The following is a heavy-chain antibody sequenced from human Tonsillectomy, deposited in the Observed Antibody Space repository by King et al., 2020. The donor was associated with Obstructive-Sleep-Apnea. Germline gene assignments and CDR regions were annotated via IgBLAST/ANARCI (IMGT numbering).Heavy chain of an antibody. D-gene: IGHD3-16*01. Sequence: VQLVESGGGLVQPGGSLRLSCAASGFTFSSYAMSWVRQAPGKGLEWGSIISGSGDSTHYADSVKGRFTISRDNSKNTLYRQMNSLRAEDTAVYYCRKDLFGGEAFPAGDYWGQGILVTVSS. CDR1: GFTFSSYA. CDR2: ISGSGDST. V-gene: IGHV3-23*04. J-gene: IGHJ4*02. CDR3: RKDLFGGEAFPAGDY.